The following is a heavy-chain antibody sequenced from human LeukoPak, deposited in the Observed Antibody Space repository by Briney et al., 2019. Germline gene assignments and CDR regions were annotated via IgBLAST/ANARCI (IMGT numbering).Heavy chain of an antibody. Sequence: LETLSLTCAVSGFAISRGYNGGWIPHPPGRGLEWIGSIYNRGSTYYNPSLKSRVTISVDTSKNQFSLKLSSVTAADTAVYYCAREIQLGRDYWGQGTLVTVSS. CDR2: IYNRGST. CDR1: GFAISRGYN. J-gene: IGHJ4*02. CDR3: AREIQLGRDY. V-gene: IGHV4-38-2*02. D-gene: IGHD5-18*01.